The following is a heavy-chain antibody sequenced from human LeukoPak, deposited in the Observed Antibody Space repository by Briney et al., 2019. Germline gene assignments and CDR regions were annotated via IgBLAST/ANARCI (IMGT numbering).Heavy chain of an antibody. CDR1: GGSISSYY. CDR2: IYYSGST. V-gene: IGHV4-59*08. CDR3: ATSKPSYGSGSYYGY. Sequence: KPSETLSLTCTVSGGSISSYYWSWIRQPPGKGLEWIGYIYYSGSTNYNPSLKSRVTISVDTSKNQFSLKLSSVTAADTAVYYCATSKPSYGSGSYYGYWGQGTLVTVSS. D-gene: IGHD3-10*01. J-gene: IGHJ4*02.